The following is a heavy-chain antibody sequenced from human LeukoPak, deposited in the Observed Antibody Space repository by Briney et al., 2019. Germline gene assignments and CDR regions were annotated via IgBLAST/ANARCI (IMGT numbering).Heavy chain of an antibody. V-gene: IGHV3-53*01. CDR3: ARGQSGTPHYYYGMDV. D-gene: IGHD3-10*01. Sequence: GGSLRLSCAASGFPVSSNYMSWVRQAPGKGLEWVSIIYSGGSTYYADSVKGRFTVSRDNSKNTLSLQMNSLREEDTAVYYCARGQSGTPHYYYGMDVWGQGTTVTVSS. CDR2: IYSGGST. J-gene: IGHJ6*02. CDR1: GFPVSSNY.